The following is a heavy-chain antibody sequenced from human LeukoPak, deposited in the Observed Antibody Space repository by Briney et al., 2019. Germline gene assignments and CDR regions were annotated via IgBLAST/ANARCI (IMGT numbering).Heavy chain of an antibody. J-gene: IGHJ3*02. CDR3: ARVIAAAGTLGAFDI. V-gene: IGHV4-34*01. CDR1: GGSFSGYY. Sequence: KSSEILSLTCAVYGGSFSGYYWSWIRQPPGKGLEWIGEINHSGSTNYNPSLKSRVTISVDTSKNQFSLKLSSVTAADTAVFYCARVIAAAGTLGAFDIWGQGTMVTVSS. D-gene: IGHD6-13*01. CDR2: INHSGST.